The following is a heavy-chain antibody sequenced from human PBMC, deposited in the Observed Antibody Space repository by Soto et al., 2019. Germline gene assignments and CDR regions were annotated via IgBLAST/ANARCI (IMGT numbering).Heavy chain of an antibody. Sequence: SETLSLTCTVSGGSISSYYWSWIRQPPGKGLEWIGYIYYSGSTNYNPSLKSRVTISVDTSKNQFSLKLSSVTAADTAVYYCAKGIKEGYCSSTSCPEPDAFDIWGQGTMVTVSS. CDR1: GGSISSYY. V-gene: IGHV4-59*01. D-gene: IGHD2-2*01. J-gene: IGHJ3*02. CDR3: AKGIKEGYCSSTSCPEPDAFDI. CDR2: IYYSGST.